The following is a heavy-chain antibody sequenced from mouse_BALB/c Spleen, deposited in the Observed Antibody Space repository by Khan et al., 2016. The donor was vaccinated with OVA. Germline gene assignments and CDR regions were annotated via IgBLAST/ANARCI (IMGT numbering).Heavy chain of an antibody. V-gene: IGHV3-2*02. CDR2: ISYSGST. D-gene: IGHD1-2*01. CDR1: GYSITSGYG. J-gene: IGHJ2*01. CDR3: ARTARIKY. Sequence: EVQLQESGPGLVKPSQSLSLTCTVTGYSITSGYGWNWIRRFPGNKLEWMGYISYSGSTNYNPSLKSRISITRDTSKNQFFLQLNSMTTEDTATYYCARTARIKYWGQGTTLTVSS.